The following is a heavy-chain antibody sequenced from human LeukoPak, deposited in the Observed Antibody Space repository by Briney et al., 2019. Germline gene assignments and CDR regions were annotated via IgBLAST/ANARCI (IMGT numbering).Heavy chain of an antibody. J-gene: IGHJ3*02. CDR1: GFTFSSYE. V-gene: IGHV3-48*03. CDR3: ARDRSSSWFILDAFDI. D-gene: IGHD6-13*01. Sequence: SLRLSCAASGFTFSSYETNWVRQAPGKGLEWVSYISSSGVTISYADSVKGRFTISRDNAKNSLYPQMNSLRAEDTAVYYCARDRSSSWFILDAFDIWGQGTMVTVSS. CDR2: ISSSGVTI.